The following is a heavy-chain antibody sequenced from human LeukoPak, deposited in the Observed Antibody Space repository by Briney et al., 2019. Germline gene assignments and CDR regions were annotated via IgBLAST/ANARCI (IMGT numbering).Heavy chain of an antibody. CDR2: IRSKANSYAT. J-gene: IGHJ6*03. CDR3: AKDHYDILTGLEHYYMDV. V-gene: IGHV3-73*01. Sequence: PGGSLRLSCAASGFTFSGSAMHWVRQASGKGLEWVGRIRSKANSYATAYAASVKGRFTISRDNSKNTLYLQMNSLRAEDMAVYYCAKDHYDILTGLEHYYMDVWGKGTTVTVSS. CDR1: GFTFSGSA. D-gene: IGHD3-9*01.